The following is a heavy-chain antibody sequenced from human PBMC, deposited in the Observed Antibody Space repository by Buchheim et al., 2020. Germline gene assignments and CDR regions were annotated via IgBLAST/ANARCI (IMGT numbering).Heavy chain of an antibody. CDR1: GFTFSSYW. CDR3: AREAVTWIQLWSLAHFDY. V-gene: IGHV3-7*01. D-gene: IGHD5-18*01. CDR2: IKQDGSEK. J-gene: IGHJ4*02. Sequence: EVQLVESGGGLVQPGGSLRLSCAASGFTFSSYWMSWVRQAPGKGLEWVANIKQDGSEKYYVDSVQGRFTISRDNAKNSLYLQMNSLRAEDTAVYYCAREAVTWIQLWSLAHFDYWGQGTL.